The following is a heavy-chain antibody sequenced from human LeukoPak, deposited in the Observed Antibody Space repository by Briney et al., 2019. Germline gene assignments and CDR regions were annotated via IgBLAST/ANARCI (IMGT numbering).Heavy chain of an antibody. V-gene: IGHV3-9*01. CDR2: ISWNSGNI. CDR1: GYSFDDYA. D-gene: IGHD5-18*01. CDR3: AKDTRGYSYGSYFDY. Sequence: GGSLRLSCAASGYSFDDYAMHWVRQAPGKGLEWVSGISWNSGNIGYADSVKGRFTISRDNAKNSLYLQMNSLRADDTALYYCAKDTRGYSYGSYFDYWGQGTLVTVSS. J-gene: IGHJ4*02.